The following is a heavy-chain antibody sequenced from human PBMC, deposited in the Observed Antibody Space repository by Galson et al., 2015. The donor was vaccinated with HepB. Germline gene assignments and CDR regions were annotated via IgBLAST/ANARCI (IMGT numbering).Heavy chain of an antibody. CDR3: ARAPEADILTGYYPWYYYYGMDV. V-gene: IGHV3-21*01. Sequence: SLRLSCAASGFTFSSYSMNWVRQAPGKGLEWVSSISSSSSYIYYADSVKGRFTISRDNAKNSLYLQMNSLRAEDTAVYYCARAPEADILTGYYPWYYYYGMDVWGQGTTVTVSS. D-gene: IGHD3-9*01. J-gene: IGHJ6*02. CDR2: ISSSSSYI. CDR1: GFTFSSYS.